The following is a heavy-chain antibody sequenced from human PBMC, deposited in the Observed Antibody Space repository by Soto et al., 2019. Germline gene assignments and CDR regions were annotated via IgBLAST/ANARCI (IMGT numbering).Heavy chain of an antibody. CDR1: GFTFSSYG. D-gene: IGHD3-22*01. Sequence: QVQLVESGGGVVQPGRSLRLSCAASGFTFSSYGMHWVRQAPGKGLEWGAVIWYDGSNKYYADSVKGRFTISRDNSKNTLYLQMNSLRDEDTAVYYCASSGYYSLDAFDIWGQGTMVTVAS. CDR2: IWYDGSNK. CDR3: ASSGYYSLDAFDI. V-gene: IGHV3-33*01. J-gene: IGHJ3*02.